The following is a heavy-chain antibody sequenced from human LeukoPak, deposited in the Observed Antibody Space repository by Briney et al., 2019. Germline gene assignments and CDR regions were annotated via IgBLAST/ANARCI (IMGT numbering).Heavy chain of an antibody. J-gene: IGHJ4*02. D-gene: IGHD2-15*01. CDR1: GGSVSSSTYY. Sequence: SETLSLTCTVSGGSVSSSTYYWGWIRQPPGKGLEWIGNIYYSGSTYYNPSLKSRVAISVDTSKNQFSLKLSSVTAADTAVYYCARLSRIFNDYWGQGTLVTVSS. CDR2: IYYSGST. CDR3: ARLSRIFNDY. V-gene: IGHV4-39*01.